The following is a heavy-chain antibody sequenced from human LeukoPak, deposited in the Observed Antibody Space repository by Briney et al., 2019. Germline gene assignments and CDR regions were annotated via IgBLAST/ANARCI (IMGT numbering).Heavy chain of an antibody. Sequence: PGRSLRLSCAASGFTFNNAWMSWVRQAPGKGLEWVAFIRDDGSNKYYADSVKGRFTISRDNSKNTLYLQMNSLGAEDTAVYYCGKGGYYGSGSYSNTPFDYWGQGTVVTVSS. CDR2: IRDDGSNK. V-gene: IGHV3-30*02. J-gene: IGHJ4*02. CDR3: GKGGYYGSGSYSNTPFDY. CDR1: GFTFNNAW. D-gene: IGHD3-10*01.